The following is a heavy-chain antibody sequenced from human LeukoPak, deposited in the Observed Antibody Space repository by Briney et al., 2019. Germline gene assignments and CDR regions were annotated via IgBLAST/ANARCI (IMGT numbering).Heavy chain of an antibody. V-gene: IGHV3-9*01. J-gene: IGHJ6*02. D-gene: IGHD3-10*01. CDR2: ISWNSGSI. CDR3: AKDLSSYYYGSGSYYPEYYYGMDV. CDR1: GFTFDDYA. Sequence: PGRSLRLSCAASGFTFDDYAMHWVRQAPGKGLEWVSGISWNSGSIGYADSVKGRFTISRDNAKNSLYLQMNSLRAEDTAVYYCAKDLSSYYYGSGSYYPEYYYGMDVWGQGTTVTVSS.